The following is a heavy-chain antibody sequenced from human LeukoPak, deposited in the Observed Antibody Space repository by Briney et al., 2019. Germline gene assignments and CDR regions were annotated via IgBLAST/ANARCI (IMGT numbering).Heavy chain of an antibody. CDR2: ISYDGSNK. J-gene: IGHJ4*02. Sequence: GRSLRLSCAASGFTFSSYAMHWVRQAPGKGLEWVAVISYDGSNKYYADSVKGRFTISRDNSKNTLYLQMNSLRAEDTAVYYCAKDFIAAGPTLDYFDYWGQGTLVTVSS. CDR1: GFTFSSYA. D-gene: IGHD6-13*01. V-gene: IGHV3-30-3*01. CDR3: AKDFIAAGPTLDYFDY.